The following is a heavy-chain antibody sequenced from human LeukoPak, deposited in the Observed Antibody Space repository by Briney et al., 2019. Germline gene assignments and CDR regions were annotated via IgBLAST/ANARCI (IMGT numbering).Heavy chain of an antibody. CDR3: ARDLESGTTVTYFDY. V-gene: IGHV3-23*01. CDR1: GFTFSSYA. J-gene: IGHJ4*02. Sequence: GALRLSCAASGFTFSSYAMSWVRQAPGKGLEWVSAISGSGGSTYYADSVKGRFTISRDNSKNTLFLQMNSLRAEDTAVYYCARDLESGTTVTYFDYWGQGTLVTVSS. D-gene: IGHD4-17*01. CDR2: ISGSGGST.